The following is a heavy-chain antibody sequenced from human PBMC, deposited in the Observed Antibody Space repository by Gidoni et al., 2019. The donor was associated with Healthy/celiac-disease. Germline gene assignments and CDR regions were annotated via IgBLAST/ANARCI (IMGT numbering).Heavy chain of an antibody. CDR2: IDPSDSYT. D-gene: IGHD2-2*01. Sequence: EVQLVQSGAEVKKPGESLRKSCKGSGYSFTSYWISWLRQMPGKGLEWMGRIDPSDSYTNYSPSFQGHVTISADKSISTAYLQWSSLKASDTAMYYCARGIVVVPAARPDGEGDNWFDPWGQGTLVTVSS. J-gene: IGHJ5*02. CDR3: ARGIVVVPAARPDGEGDNWFDP. CDR1: GYSFTSYW. V-gene: IGHV5-10-1*03.